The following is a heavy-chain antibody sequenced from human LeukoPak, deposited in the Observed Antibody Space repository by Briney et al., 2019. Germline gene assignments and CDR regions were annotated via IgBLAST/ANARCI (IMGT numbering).Heavy chain of an antibody. Sequence: ASVKVSCKASGHTFTSYYMHWVRQAPGQGLEWMGIINPSGGSTSYAQKFQGRVTMTRDTSTSTVYMELSSLRSEDTAVYYCARGVDYYDSSGTMFDYWGQGTLVTVSS. J-gene: IGHJ4*02. CDR2: INPSGGST. CDR3: ARGVDYYDSSGTMFDY. V-gene: IGHV1-46*01. D-gene: IGHD3-22*01. CDR1: GHTFTSYY.